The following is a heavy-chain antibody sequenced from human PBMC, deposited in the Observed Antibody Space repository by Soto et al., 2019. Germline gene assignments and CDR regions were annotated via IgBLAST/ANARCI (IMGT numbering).Heavy chain of an antibody. V-gene: IGHV3-23*01. Sequence: PGGSLRHCWAASEGTFRSYAMNWVSQAPGKGLEWVSTITETGRGTFYADSVKGRFTISRDNSKNTLYLQMNSLRAEDTAVYYCANGYCRDTTCYTEHYNWFDLWGQGTLVPVSS. CDR2: ITETGRGT. J-gene: IGHJ5*02. D-gene: IGHD2-2*02. CDR1: EGTFRSYA. CDR3: ANGYCRDTTCYTEHYNWFDL.